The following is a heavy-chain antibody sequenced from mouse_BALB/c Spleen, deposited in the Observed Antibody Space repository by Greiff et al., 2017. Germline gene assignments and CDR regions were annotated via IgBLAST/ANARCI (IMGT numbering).Heavy chain of an antibody. CDR3: ARGGMITTTRFAY. D-gene: IGHD2-4*01. CDR2: ISSGGST. V-gene: IGHV5-6-5*01. CDR1: GFTFSSYA. Sequence: EVKLVESGGGLVKPGGSLKLSCAASGFTFSSYAMSWVRQTPEKRLEWVASISSGGSTYYPDSVKGRFTISRDNARNILYLQMSSLRSEDTAMYYCARGGMITTTRFAYWGQGTLVTVSA. J-gene: IGHJ3*01.